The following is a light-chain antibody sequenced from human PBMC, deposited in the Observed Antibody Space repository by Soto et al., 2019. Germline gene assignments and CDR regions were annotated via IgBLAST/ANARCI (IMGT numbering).Light chain of an antibody. CDR3: QQYQNSPRT. CDR2: DTS. J-gene: IGKJ1*01. V-gene: IGKV3-20*01. Sequence: ETVLTQSPGTLSLSPGERATVSCRASQSVGGSSLAWYQQRPGQAPRLLIYDTSKRATGIPDRFSGSGSGTDFTLTISRLEPEDFAVYYCQQYQNSPRTLGQGTKVEIK. CDR1: QSVGGSS.